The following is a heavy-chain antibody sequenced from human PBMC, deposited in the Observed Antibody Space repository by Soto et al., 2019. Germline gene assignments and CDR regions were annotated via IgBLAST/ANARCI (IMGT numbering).Heavy chain of an antibody. J-gene: IGHJ3*01. CDR3: AMSAGYGGAFDV. CDR1: GFTFSIYA. D-gene: IGHD5-12*01. V-gene: IGHV3-23*04. CDR2: ITNNGDTT. Sequence: EKQLVESGGALAQPGGSLRLSCVGSGFTFSIYALTWVRQAPGKGLEWVSLITNNGDTTFFGDSVKGRFSISRDNSKNTLDLQLENLRAEDTAVYYCAMSAGYGGAFDVWGQGTMVAVSS.